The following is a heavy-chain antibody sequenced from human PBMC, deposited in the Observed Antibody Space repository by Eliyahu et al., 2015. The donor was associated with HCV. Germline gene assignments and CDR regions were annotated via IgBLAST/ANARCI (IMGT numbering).Heavy chain of an antibody. CDR3: ARRHYYGDYFY. CDR1: GDSLTTPNYY. J-gene: IGHJ4*02. D-gene: IGHD4-17*01. V-gene: IGHV4-39*01. Sequence: QLHLLESGPGLVKLSETLSLNCSVSGDSLTTPNYYWGWIRQPPGKGLEWVGDIFSSGSTYYNPSLKSRVTISVDTSKNQFSLKLTSVTAADTAVYYCARRHYYGDYFYWGQGTPVTVSS. CDR2: IFSSGST.